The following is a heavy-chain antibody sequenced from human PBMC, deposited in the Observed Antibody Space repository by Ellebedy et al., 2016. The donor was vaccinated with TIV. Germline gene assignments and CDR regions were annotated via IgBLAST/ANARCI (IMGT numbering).Heavy chain of an antibody. CDR3: ARDHSLGGEDFDY. D-gene: IGHD2-15*01. J-gene: IGHJ4*02. V-gene: IGHV4-39*07. Sequence: SETLSLXCTVSGGSISSSSYYWGWIRQPPGKGLEWIGSIYYSGSTYYNPSLKSRVTISVDTSKNQFSLKLSSVTAADTAVYYCARDHSLGGEDFDYWGQGTLVTVSS. CDR1: GGSISSSSYY. CDR2: IYYSGST.